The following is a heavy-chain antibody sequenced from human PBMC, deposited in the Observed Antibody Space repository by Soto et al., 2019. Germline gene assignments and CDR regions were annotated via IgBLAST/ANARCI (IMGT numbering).Heavy chain of an antibody. Sequence: QVQLVESGGGVVQPGRSLRLSCAASGFTFSSYGMHWVRQAPGKGLEWVAVIWYDGSNKYYADSVKGRFTISRDNSKNTLYLQMNSLRAEDTAVYYCARDMIGGYGYGGDYWGQGTLVTVSS. CDR2: IWYDGSNK. J-gene: IGHJ4*02. CDR1: GFTFSSYG. V-gene: IGHV3-33*01. D-gene: IGHD3-16*01. CDR3: ARDMIGGYGYGGDY.